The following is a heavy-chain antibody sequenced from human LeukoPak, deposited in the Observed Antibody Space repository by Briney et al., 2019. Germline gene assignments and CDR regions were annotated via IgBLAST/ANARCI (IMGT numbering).Heavy chain of an antibody. Sequence: SETLSLTCTVSGGSISSNNYYWGWIRQPPGKGLEWIGSIYYSGSTYYNPSLKSRVTISVDKSKNQFSLKLSSVTAADTAVYYCARDRKYSSSSPPLVYYYYMDDWGKGTTVTVSS. D-gene: IGHD6-6*01. CDR2: IYYSGST. J-gene: IGHJ6*03. V-gene: IGHV4-39*07. CDR1: GGSISSNNYY. CDR3: ARDRKYSSSSPPLVYYYYMDD.